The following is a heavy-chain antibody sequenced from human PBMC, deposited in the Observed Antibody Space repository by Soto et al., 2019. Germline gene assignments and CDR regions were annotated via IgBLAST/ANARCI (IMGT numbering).Heavy chain of an antibody. V-gene: IGHV3-43*01. CDR2: ISWDGAGA. CDR1: GFPLSRYT. Sequence: PGGSLRLSCAASGFPLSRYTMHWVRQAPGKGLEWVSVISWDGAGAYYADSVRGRFTISRDNSKNSLYLQMNSLKTEDTAFYYCVKDQMPGDSTSENAFDIWGQGTLVTVSS. D-gene: IGHD3-22*01. CDR3: VKDQMPGDSTSENAFDI. J-gene: IGHJ3*02.